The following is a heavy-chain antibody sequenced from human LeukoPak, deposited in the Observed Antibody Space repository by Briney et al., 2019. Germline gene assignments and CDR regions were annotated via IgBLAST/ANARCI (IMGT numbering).Heavy chain of an antibody. CDR3: ASGGDYGDYSN. CDR1: GISVSGSY. J-gene: IGHJ4*02. V-gene: IGHV3-53*01. CDR2: MYSGGRT. Sequence: PGGSLRLSCAVFGISVSGSYMSWVRQAPGEGLEWVSVMYSGGRTFYADSVKGRFTISRDNSKNTLYLQMNSLRAEDTAVYFCASGGDYGDYSNWGQGTLVTVSS. D-gene: IGHD4-17*01.